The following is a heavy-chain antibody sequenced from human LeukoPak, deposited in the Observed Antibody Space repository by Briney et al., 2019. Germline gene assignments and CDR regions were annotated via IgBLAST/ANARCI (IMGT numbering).Heavy chain of an antibody. CDR1: GFTFSSYV. Sequence: PGGSLRLSCLASGFTFSSYVMNWVRQTPGKGLEWVSSISVSGGSTFYADSVKGRFTISRDNSKNTLYLQLNGLRTGDTALYYCAKDRLLNCRGDCYIFDYWGQGTLVTVSS. V-gene: IGHV3-23*01. D-gene: IGHD2-21*01. CDR3: AKDRLLNCRGDCYIFDY. CDR2: ISVSGGST. J-gene: IGHJ4*02.